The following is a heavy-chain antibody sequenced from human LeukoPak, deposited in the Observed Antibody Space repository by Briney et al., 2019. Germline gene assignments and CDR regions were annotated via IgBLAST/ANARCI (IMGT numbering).Heavy chain of an antibody. CDR3: ARDRPHYGAYYTDV. CDR2: VKGDGSFT. V-gene: IGHV3-74*01. CDR1: GFTFRNYW. Sequence: GGSLRLSCAASGFTFRNYWMHWVRQAPGKGLVWVSRVKGDGSFTDYADSVKGRFTISRDNAKNSLYLQMNSLRAEDTAVYYCARDRPHYGAYYTDVWGKGTTVTVSS. J-gene: IGHJ6*03. D-gene: IGHD4-17*01.